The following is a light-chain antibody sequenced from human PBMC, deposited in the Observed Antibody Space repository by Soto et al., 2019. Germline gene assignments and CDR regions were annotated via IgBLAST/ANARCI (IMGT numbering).Light chain of an antibody. V-gene: IGKV3D-15*01. CDR3: QQYNNWPWT. J-gene: IGKJ1*01. Sequence: EIVMTQSPATLSVSPGERATLSCRASQSVRNNLAWYQQKPGQAPRLLISGSSIRATGIPKRFSGSASGTNFTLTISSLQSEDFAAYYCQQYNNWPWTFGQGTKVDIK. CDR1: QSVRNN. CDR2: GSS.